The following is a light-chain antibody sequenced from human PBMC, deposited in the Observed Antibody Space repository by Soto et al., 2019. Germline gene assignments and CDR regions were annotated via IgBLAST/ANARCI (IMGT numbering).Light chain of an antibody. CDR2: RNS. V-gene: IGLV1-47*01. CDR1: ASTIGRNY. CDR3: AAWDDNLSGLYG. Sequence: QSVLTQSPSASGTPGQRVTIYCSGSASTIGRNYVYWYQQLPGTAPKLLIYRNSQRPSGVPDRFSGSKSVTSASLAISGRRSEDEADYYCAAWDDNLSGLYGFGAGTKLTV. J-gene: IGLJ1*01.